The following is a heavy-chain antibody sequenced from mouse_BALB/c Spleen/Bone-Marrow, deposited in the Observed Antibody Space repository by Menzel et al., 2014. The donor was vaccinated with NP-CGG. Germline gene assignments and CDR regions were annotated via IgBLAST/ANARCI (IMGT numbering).Heavy chain of an antibody. CDR1: GFSLTDYA. CDR3: ARSYYDYDVGYYFARDY. CDR2: ISGDGST. V-gene: IGHV2-6-7*01. Sequence: VQLQQSGPGLVAPSQCLSFTCTVSGFSLTDYAVNWVRQPPGEGLAWLGMISGDGSTDYNSVLNSRLNIYKDNSQSQVFLKMNSLETDDTARYYCARSYYDYDVGYYFARDYWGQGTSVTVSS. D-gene: IGHD2-4*01. J-gene: IGHJ4*01.